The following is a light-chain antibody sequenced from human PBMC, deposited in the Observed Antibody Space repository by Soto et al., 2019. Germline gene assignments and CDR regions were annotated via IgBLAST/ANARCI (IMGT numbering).Light chain of an antibody. CDR2: EVN. CDR1: SSDIGAYDY. CDR3: SSYAGSNNVV. Sequence: QSALTQPASLSGSPGQSITISCTGTSSDIGAYDYVSWFQQHPGKAPKLMISEVNNRPSGVSNRFSGSKSGNTASLTVSGLQAEDEADYYCSSYAGSNNVVFGGGTKVTVL. J-gene: IGLJ2*01. V-gene: IGLV2-14*01.